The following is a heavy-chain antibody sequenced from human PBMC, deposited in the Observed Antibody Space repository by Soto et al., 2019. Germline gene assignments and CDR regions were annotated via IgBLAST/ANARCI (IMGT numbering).Heavy chain of an antibody. V-gene: IGHV3-53*01. J-gene: IGHJ4*02. CDR3: ARNGWGMATVGI. CDR1: GFTVSNNY. CDR2: IYSGGTT. D-gene: IGHD4-4*01. Sequence: GGSLRLSCAASGFTVSNNYMIWFRLPPGKGLEWVSLIYSGGTTYYADSVKGRFTISRDNSKNTLYLQMNSLRVEDTAVYYCARNGWGMATVGIWGPGTLVTVSS.